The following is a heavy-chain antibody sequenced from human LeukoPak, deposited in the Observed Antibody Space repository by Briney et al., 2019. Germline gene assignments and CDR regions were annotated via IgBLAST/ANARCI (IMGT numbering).Heavy chain of an antibody. CDR1: GYTFTSSY. D-gene: IGHD3-10*01. CDR2: INPSGGST. CDR3: ASSPSYYYGSGDLHPFVY. V-gene: IGHV1-46*03. Sequence: ASVKVSCKXSGYTFTSSYMHWVRQAPGQGLEWMGIINPSGGSTSYAQKFQGRVTMTRDTSTSTVYMELSSLRSEDTAVYYCASSPSYYYGSGDLHPFVYWGQGTLVTVSS. J-gene: IGHJ4*02.